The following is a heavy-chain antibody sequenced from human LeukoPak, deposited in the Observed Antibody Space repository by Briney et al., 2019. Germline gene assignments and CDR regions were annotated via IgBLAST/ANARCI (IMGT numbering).Heavy chain of an antibody. J-gene: IGHJ4*02. CDR2: INAGNGHT. V-gene: IGHV1-3*01. Sequence: ASVKVSCKASGYTFTSYGISWVRQAPGQGLEWMGWINAGNGHTKYSQKFQGRVTITRDTSASTAYMELSSLRSEDTAVYYCARVLRDYCSGGSCYQLNYWGQGTLVTVSS. CDR3: ARVLRDYCSGGSCYQLNY. CDR1: GYTFTSYG. D-gene: IGHD2-15*01.